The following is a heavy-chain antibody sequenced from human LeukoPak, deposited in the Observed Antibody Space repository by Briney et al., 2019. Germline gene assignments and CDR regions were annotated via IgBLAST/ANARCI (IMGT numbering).Heavy chain of an antibody. D-gene: IGHD3-9*01. Sequence: PGGSLRLSCAASGFTFSSYAMHWVRQAPGKGLEWVAVISYDGSNKYYADSVKGRFTISRDNSKNTLYLQMNSLRAEDTAVYYCARDSRPLRYFHWPFTGDGLDYWGQGTLVTVSS. V-gene: IGHV3-30*04. CDR3: ARDSRPLRYFHWPFTGDGLDY. J-gene: IGHJ4*02. CDR1: GFTFSSYA. CDR2: ISYDGSNK.